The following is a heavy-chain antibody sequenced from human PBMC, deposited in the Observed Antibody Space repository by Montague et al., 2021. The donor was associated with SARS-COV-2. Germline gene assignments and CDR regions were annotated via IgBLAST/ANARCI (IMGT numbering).Heavy chain of an antibody. Sequence: SETLSLTCTVSGGSLSSYYWSWIRQRPGKGLEWTGYIYYSGSTNYNPSLKSRGTISVDTSKNKFSLNLNSVTAADTAVYDCARHVSGSLTHFHHWGQGTLVTVSS. CDR1: GGSLSSYY. D-gene: IGHD1-26*01. V-gene: IGHV4-59*08. CDR3: ARHVSGSLTHFHH. J-gene: IGHJ1*01. CDR2: IYYSGST.